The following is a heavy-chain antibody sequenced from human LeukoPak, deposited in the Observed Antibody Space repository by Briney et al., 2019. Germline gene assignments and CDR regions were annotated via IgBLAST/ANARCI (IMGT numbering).Heavy chain of an antibody. V-gene: IGHV3-53*01. CDR2: IYSGGST. CDR3: ARGRIGYYGSGSHDY. J-gene: IGHJ4*02. CDR1: GFTVSSNY. D-gene: IGHD3-10*01. Sequence: PGGSLRLSCAASGFTVSSNYMSWVRQAPGKGLEWVSVIYSGGSTYYADSVKGRFTISRDNSKNTLYLQMNSLRAEDTAVYYCARGRIGYYGSGSHDYWGQGTLVTVSS.